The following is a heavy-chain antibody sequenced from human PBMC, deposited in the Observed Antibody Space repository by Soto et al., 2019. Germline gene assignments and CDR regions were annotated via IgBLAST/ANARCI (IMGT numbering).Heavy chain of an antibody. CDR2: IYYSGST. CDR1: GGSISSYY. V-gene: IGHV4-59*01. J-gene: IGHJ1*01. D-gene: IGHD2-15*01. Sequence: SETLCLTCTVSGGSISSYYWSWIRQPPGKGLEWIGYIYYSGSTNYNPSLKSRVTISVDTSKNQFSLKLSSVTAADTAVYYCASSRTCSGGSCRFQHWGQGTLVTVSS. CDR3: ASSRTCSGGSCRFQH.